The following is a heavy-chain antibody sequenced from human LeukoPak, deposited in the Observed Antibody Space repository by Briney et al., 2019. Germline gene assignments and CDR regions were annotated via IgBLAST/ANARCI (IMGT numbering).Heavy chain of an antibody. Sequence: SETLSLTCTVSGASISSYYWSWIRQPPGKGLEWIGYIDYSGGTYYNPSLKSRVTISGDTSKNQFSLKLSSVTAADTAVYYCARNYYGSAAPFDPWGQGTLVTVSS. CDR3: ARNYYGSAAPFDP. D-gene: IGHD3-10*01. V-gene: IGHV4-59*08. CDR2: IDYSGGT. J-gene: IGHJ5*02. CDR1: GASISSYY.